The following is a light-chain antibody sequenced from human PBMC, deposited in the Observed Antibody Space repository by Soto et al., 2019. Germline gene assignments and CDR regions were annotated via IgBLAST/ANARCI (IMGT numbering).Light chain of an antibody. J-gene: IGKJ2*01. CDR2: GAS. V-gene: IGKV3-20*01. Sequence: EIVLTQSPGTLSLSPGERATLSCRASQSVSSSYLAWYQQKPGQAPRLLIYGASSRATGIPDRFSGSGSGTDFTLTISRLGPEDFAGYYWQQYGSSPYTFGQGTKLEIK. CDR1: QSVSSSY. CDR3: QQYGSSPYT.